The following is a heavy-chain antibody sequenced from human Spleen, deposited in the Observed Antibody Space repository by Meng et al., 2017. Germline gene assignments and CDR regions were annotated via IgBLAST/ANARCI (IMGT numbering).Heavy chain of an antibody. D-gene: IGHD3-22*01. J-gene: IGHJ4*02. Sequence: SQTLSLTCAISGDSVSSNSAAWNWIRQSPSRGLEWLGRTYYRSKWYNDYAVSVKSRITINPDTSKNQFSLQLNSVTPEDTAVYYCARDRGHFDSSGYPYFDYWGQGTLVTVSS. V-gene: IGHV6-1*01. CDR3: ARDRGHFDSSGYPYFDY. CDR2: TYYRSKWYN. CDR1: GDSVSSNSAA.